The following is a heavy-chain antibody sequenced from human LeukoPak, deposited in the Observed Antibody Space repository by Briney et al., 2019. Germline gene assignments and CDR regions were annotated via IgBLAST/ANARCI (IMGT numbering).Heavy chain of an antibody. D-gene: IGHD3-10*01. CDR2: INPNSGGT. V-gene: IGHV1-2*06. J-gene: IGHJ4*02. CDR3: ARGGTEASSGDY. CDR1: GYTFTAYF. Sequence: ASVKVSCKASGYTFTAYFMHWVRQAPGQGLEWMGRINPNSGGTNYAQKFQGRVTTTRDTSITTAYMDLSRLTYDDTAVYYCARGGTEASSGDYWGQGTLVTVSS.